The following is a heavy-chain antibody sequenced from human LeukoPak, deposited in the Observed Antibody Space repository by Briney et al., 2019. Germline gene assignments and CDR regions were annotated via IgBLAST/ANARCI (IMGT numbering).Heavy chain of an antibody. CDR1: SGSIRSSTDY. CDR3: ARRGTTVPPGWYFDL. J-gene: IGHJ2*01. CDR2: MYYTETT. Sequence: SETVSLACSVYSGSIRSSTDYWGWIRQPPGKGLEYIGTMYYTETTYYTPAVNTRSTITVDRSKNQLSLKLTSVTAADTAVYFCARRGTTVPPGWYFDLWGRGTLVTVSS. V-gene: IGHV4-39*01. D-gene: IGHD4-17*01.